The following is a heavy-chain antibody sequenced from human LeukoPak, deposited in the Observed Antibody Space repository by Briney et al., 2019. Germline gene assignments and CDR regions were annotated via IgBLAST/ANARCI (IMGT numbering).Heavy chain of an antibody. CDR2: INPSGVST. Sequence: ASVKVSCEAAGYIFTTYYMHWVRQAPGQGLEWMGIINPSGVSTIYAQKFQGRVTMTTDPSTTTAYMELRSLRSDDTAVYYCATSSHRDGDTFDYWGQGTLVTVSS. CDR1: GYIFTTYY. J-gene: IGHJ4*02. D-gene: IGHD3-10*01. CDR3: ATSSHRDGDTFDY. V-gene: IGHV1-46*01.